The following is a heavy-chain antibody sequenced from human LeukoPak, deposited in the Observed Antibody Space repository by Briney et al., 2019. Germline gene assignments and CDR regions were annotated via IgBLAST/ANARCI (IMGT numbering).Heavy chain of an antibody. J-gene: IGHJ3*02. Sequence: SVKVSCKASGGTFSSYAISWVRQAPGQGLEWMGRIIPILGIANYAQKSQGRVTITADKSTSTAYMELSSLRSEDTAVYYCASDFGGDIVVVPAAMGNAFDIWGQGTMVTVPS. CDR2: IIPILGIA. V-gene: IGHV1-69*04. D-gene: IGHD2-2*01. CDR1: GGTFSSYA. CDR3: ASDFGGDIVVVPAAMGNAFDI.